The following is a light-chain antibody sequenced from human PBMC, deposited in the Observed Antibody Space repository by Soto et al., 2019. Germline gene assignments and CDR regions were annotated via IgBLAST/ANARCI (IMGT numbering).Light chain of an antibody. CDR2: GAS. Sequence: DIQMTQSPSSLSASVGDRVTLTCRTSEYIITYLNGYQQRPGKAPKLLIYGASNLQNGAPSRFSGTGSGTDFTLTITSLHPEDFAIYYCQQSYTTPFTFGPGTRVDI. CDR1: EYIITY. J-gene: IGKJ3*01. V-gene: IGKV1-39*01. CDR3: QQSYTTPFT.